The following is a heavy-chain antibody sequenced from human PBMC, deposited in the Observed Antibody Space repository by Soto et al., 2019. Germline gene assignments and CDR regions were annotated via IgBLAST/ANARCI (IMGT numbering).Heavy chain of an antibody. CDR2: ISYDGSNK. CDR1: GFTFSSYA. J-gene: IGHJ2*01. CDR3: ARGPLWGTAMVIWYFDL. D-gene: IGHD5-18*01. V-gene: IGHV3-30-3*01. Sequence: QVQLVESGGGVVQPGRSLRLSCAASGFTFSSYAMHWVRQAPGKGLEWVTVISYDGSNKYYADSVKGRFTISRDNTKKTRYLQRTSLRAEDTAVYYCARGPLWGTAMVIWYFDLWGRGTLVTVSS.